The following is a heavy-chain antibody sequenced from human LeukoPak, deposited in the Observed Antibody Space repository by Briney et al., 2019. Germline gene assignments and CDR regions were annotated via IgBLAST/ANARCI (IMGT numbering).Heavy chain of an antibody. CDR3: AKDYGDCYSCHYFDY. V-gene: IGHV3-30*02. CDR1: GFTFSSYG. Sequence: GGSLSLSCAASGFTFSSYGMHWVRQAPGKGLEWVAFIRYDGSNKYYADSVKGRFTISRDNSKNTLYLQMNSLRAEDTAVYYCAKDYGDCYSCHYFDYWGQGTLVTVSS. J-gene: IGHJ4*02. D-gene: IGHD2-21*01. CDR2: IRYDGSNK.